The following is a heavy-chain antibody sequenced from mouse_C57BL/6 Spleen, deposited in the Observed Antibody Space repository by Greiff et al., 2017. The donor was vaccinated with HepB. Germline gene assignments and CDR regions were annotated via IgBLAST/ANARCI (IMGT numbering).Heavy chain of an antibody. CDR3: ARRVGSSPDWFAY. CDR1: GFTFSDYG. D-gene: IGHD1-1*01. V-gene: IGHV5-17*01. Sequence: EVQGVESGGGLVKPGGSLKLSCAASGFTFSDYGMHWVRQAPEKGLEWVAYISSGSSTIYYADTVKGRFTIARDNAKNTLFLQMTSLRSEDTAMYYCARRVGSSPDWFAYWGQGTLVTVSA. J-gene: IGHJ3*01. CDR2: ISSGSSTI.